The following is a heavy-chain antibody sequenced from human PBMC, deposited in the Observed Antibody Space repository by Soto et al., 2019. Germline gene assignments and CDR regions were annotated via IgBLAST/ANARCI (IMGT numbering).Heavy chain of an antibody. Sequence: QVQLQQWGAGLLKPSETLSLTCAVYGGSFSGYYWSWIRQPPGKGLAWIGEINHSGSTNYNPSLKSRVTISVYTSKNQFSLKLSSVTAADTAVYYCARSGTVTTGFLVGRGLFAYWGQGTLVTVSS. V-gene: IGHV4-34*01. CDR3: ARSGTVTTGFLVGRGLFAY. D-gene: IGHD4-17*01. J-gene: IGHJ4*02. CDR2: INHSGST. CDR1: GGSFSGYY.